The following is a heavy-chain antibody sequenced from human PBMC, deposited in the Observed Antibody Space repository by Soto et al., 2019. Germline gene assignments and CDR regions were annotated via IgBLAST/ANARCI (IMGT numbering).Heavy chain of an antibody. Sequence: PSETLSLTCTVSGGSISSYYWSWIRQPPGKGLEWIGYIYYSGSTNYNPSLKSRVTISVDTSKNQFSLKMSSVTAADTAVYYCARAEPESPYFNYGGQGTLVTVSS. CDR3: ARAEPESPYFNY. CDR2: IYYSGST. CDR1: GGSISSYY. D-gene: IGHD1-1*01. J-gene: IGHJ4*02. V-gene: IGHV4-59*01.